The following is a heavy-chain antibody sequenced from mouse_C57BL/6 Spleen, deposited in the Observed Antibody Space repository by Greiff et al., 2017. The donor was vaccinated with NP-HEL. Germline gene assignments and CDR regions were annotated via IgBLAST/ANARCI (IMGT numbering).Heavy chain of an antibody. J-gene: IGHJ1*03. Sequence: QVQLKESGAELVKPGASVKISCKASGYAFSSYWMNWVKQRPGKGLEWIGQIYPGDGDTNYNGKFKGKATLTADKSSSTAYMQLSSLTSEDSAVYFCARWGTTVVRYFDVWGTGTTVTVSS. D-gene: IGHD1-1*01. CDR2: IYPGDGDT. V-gene: IGHV1-80*01. CDR1: GYAFSSYW. CDR3: ARWGTTVVRYFDV.